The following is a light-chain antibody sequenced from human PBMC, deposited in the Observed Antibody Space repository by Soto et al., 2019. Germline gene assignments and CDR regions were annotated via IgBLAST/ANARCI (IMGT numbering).Light chain of an antibody. CDR3: QQYNKWPLT. Sequence: EIVMRQRRATLTESPGERATISCRASQSVRRNLDWYQQKPGQAPRVLIFAASTRATGIPARFSGSGSGTEFTLTISSLQSEDVEVYYCQQYNKWPLTCGGGTKVDIK. J-gene: IGKJ4*01. CDR1: QSVRRN. CDR2: AAS. V-gene: IGKV3-15*01.